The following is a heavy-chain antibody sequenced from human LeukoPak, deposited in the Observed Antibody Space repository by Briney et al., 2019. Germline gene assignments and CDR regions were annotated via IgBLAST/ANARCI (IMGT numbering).Heavy chain of an antibody. Sequence: GGSLRLSCAASGFTFSSYAMHWVRQAPGKGXXXXAVISYDGSNKYYADSVKGRFTISRDNSKNTLYLQMNSLRAEDTAVYYCAREAAAGQGYFDYWGQGTLVTVSS. CDR2: ISYDGSNK. CDR3: AREAAAGQGYFDY. D-gene: IGHD6-13*01. CDR1: GFTFSSYA. J-gene: IGHJ4*02. V-gene: IGHV3-30-3*01.